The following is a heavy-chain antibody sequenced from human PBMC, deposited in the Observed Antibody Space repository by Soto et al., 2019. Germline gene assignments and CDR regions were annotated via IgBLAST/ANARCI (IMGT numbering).Heavy chain of an antibody. J-gene: IGHJ5*02. V-gene: IGHV4-34*01. CDR2: INHSGST. CDR1: GGSFSGHY. Sequence: PSETLSLTCAVYGGSFSGHYWSWIRQPPGKGLEWIGEINHSGSTNYNPSLKSRVTISVDTSKNQFSLKLSSVTAADTAVYYCARGRYYDILTGPRWFDPWGQGTLVTVSS. D-gene: IGHD3-9*01. CDR3: ARGRYYDILTGPRWFDP.